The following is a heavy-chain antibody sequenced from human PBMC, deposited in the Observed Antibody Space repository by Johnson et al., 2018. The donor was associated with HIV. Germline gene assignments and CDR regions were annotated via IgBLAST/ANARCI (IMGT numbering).Heavy chain of an antibody. J-gene: IGHJ3*02. CDR2: ISYDENTE. Sequence: QVQLVESGGGVVQPGRSLRLSCAASGFTFSTYGMHWVRQAPGKGLEWVAFISYDENTEYYADSVKGRFTISRDNPWNTLYLQMNSLTTEDTAVYYCAKSVVVVIAGDNDDGFDIWGQGTMVAVSS. V-gene: IGHV3-30*18. D-gene: IGHD2-21*01. CDR3: AKSVVVVIAGDNDDGFDI. CDR1: GFTFSTYG.